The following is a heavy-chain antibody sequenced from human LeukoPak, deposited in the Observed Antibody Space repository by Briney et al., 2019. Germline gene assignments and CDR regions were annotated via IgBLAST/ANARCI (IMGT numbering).Heavy chain of an antibody. J-gene: IGHJ3*02. V-gene: IGHV3-23*01. D-gene: IGHD3-10*01. CDR3: AKGRGYGSGSYAFDI. Sequence: PWGSLRLSCAASGFTFSSYAMSWVRQAPGKGLEWVSAISGSGGSTYYGDSVKGRFTISRDNSKNTLYLQMNRLRAEDTAVYYCAKGRGYGSGSYAFDIWGQGTMVAVSS. CDR2: ISGSGGST. CDR1: GFTFSSYA.